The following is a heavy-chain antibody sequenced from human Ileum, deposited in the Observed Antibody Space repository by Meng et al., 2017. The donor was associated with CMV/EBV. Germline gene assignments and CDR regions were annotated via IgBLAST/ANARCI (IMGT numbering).Heavy chain of an antibody. V-gene: IGHV4-34*01. CDR2: INHSGFG. CDR1: GGSFSDSF. J-gene: IGHJ5*02. CDR3: ARGQRITLVRGGRFDP. Sequence: GGSFSDSFWAWIRQTPGNGLEWIGPINHSGFGIYNPSLKSRLIISVDTSTNQFSLKLTSLTAADTAVYYCARGQRITLVRGGRFDPWGQGTLVTVSS. D-gene: IGHD3-10*01.